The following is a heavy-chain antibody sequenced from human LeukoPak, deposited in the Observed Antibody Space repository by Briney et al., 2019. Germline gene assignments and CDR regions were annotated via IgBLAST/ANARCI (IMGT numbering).Heavy chain of an antibody. J-gene: IGHJ4*02. V-gene: IGHV4-59*01. D-gene: IGHD3-9*01. Sequence: SETLSLTCSVSGASISSYYWSWIRQPPGKGLEWIGYIHYSGSSNNNPSLKSRLTISVDTSKNLFSLKLSSVTAADTAIYFCAKSGRYDILTGYYIDHWSQGTPVTVSS. CDR2: IHYSGSS. CDR3: AKSGRYDILTGYYIDH. CDR1: GASISSYY.